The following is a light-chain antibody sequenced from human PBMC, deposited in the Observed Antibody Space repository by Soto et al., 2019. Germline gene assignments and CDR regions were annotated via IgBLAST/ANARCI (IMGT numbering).Light chain of an antibody. V-gene: IGKV3-20*01. CDR3: QQNGRSPT. J-gene: IGKJ3*01. CDR2: DAV. CDR1: RPVVRQY. Sequence: EIVLSQSSDALSLSAGESLSLSCTASRPVVRQYIAWYHQKSGQAPRLPLHDAVTRATGIPDRFSGSGGGSGTDFTLFISRLEPEDCGVYYCQQNGRSPTFGPGTKVDIK.